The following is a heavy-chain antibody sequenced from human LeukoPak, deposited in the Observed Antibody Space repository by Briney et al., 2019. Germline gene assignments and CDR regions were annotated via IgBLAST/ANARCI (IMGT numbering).Heavy chain of an antibody. V-gene: IGHV3-7*01. Sequence: GGSLRLSCGASGFTFRGAWMSWVRQAPGKGLEWVANIKQDGSEIYYVDSVRGRFTISRDNAKNSLYLQMNSLRAEDTAVYYCARPSLNTGSYFDYWGQGILASVSS. CDR3: ARPSLNTGSYFDY. D-gene: IGHD1-26*01. J-gene: IGHJ4*02. CDR1: GFTFRGAW. CDR2: IKQDGSEI.